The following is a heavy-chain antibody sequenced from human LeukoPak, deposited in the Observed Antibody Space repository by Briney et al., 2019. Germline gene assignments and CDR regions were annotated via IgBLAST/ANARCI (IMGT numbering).Heavy chain of an antibody. CDR3: ARDFRPVVGAAGTFDY. J-gene: IGHJ4*02. CDR1: GYTFTSYA. CDR2: INTNTGNP. V-gene: IGHV7-4-1*02. D-gene: IGHD6-13*01. Sequence: ASVKVSCKASGYTFTSYAMNWVRQAPGQGLEWMGWINTNTGNPTYAQGFTGRFVFSLDTSVSTAYLQISSLKAEDTAVYYCARDFRPVVGAAGTFDYWGQGTLVTVSS.